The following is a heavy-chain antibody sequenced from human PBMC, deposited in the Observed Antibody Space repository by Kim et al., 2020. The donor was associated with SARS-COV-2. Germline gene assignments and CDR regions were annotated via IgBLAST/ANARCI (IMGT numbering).Heavy chain of an antibody. J-gene: IGHJ5*02. CDR1: GGSISSYY. CDR2: IYYSGST. V-gene: IGHV4-59*01. Sequence: SETLSLTCTVSGGSISSYYWSWIRQPPGKGLEWIGYIYYSGSTNYNPSLKSRVTISVDTYKNQFSLKLSSVTAADTAVYYCAREQYSSSWFNGWFDPWGQGTLVTVSS. D-gene: IGHD6-13*01. CDR3: AREQYSSSWFNGWFDP.